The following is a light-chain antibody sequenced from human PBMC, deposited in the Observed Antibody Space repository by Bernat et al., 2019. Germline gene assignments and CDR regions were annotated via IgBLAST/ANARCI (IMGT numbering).Light chain of an antibody. CDR1: SSDIGGYNF. Sequence: SALTQPPSASGSPGQSVTISCSGTSSDIGGYNFVSWYQQHPGKAPKLLIFDVDKRPSGVPGRFSGSKSANTASLTVSGLQADDEADYYCASYAGNGNEIFGGGTKLNVL. CDR2: DVD. J-gene: IGLJ2*01. CDR3: ASYAGNGNEI. V-gene: IGLV2-8*01.